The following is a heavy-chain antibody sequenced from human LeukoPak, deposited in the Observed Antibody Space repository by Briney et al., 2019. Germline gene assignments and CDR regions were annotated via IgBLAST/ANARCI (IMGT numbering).Heavy chain of an antibody. J-gene: IGHJ4*02. D-gene: IGHD6-19*01. CDR1: GLTFSSYE. V-gene: IGHV3-48*03. CDR3: ARWEAVAGMDY. CDR2: ISISGSTI. Sequence: GGSLRLSCAASGLTFSSYEMNWVRQAPGKWLEWVSYISISGSTIYYADSVKGRFTISRDNAKNSLYLQMNSLRAEDTAVYYCARWEAVAGMDYWGQGTLVTVSS.